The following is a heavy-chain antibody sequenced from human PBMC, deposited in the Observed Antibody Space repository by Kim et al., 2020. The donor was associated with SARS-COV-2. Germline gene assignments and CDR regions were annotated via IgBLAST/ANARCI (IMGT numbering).Heavy chain of an antibody. V-gene: IGHV1-45*02. CDR1: GYTFTYRY. CDR2: ITPFNGNT. D-gene: IGHD1-26*01. Sequence: SVKVSCKASGYTFTYRYLHWVRQAPGQALEWMGWITPFNGNTNYAQKFQDRVTITRDRSMSTAYMELSSLRSEDTAMYYCARSAGATTARSLIMDVWGQGTTVTVSS. CDR3: ARSAGATTARSLIMDV. J-gene: IGHJ6*02.